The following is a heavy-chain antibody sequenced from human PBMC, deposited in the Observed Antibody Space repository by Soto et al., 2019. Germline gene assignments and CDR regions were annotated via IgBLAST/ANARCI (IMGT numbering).Heavy chain of an antibody. D-gene: IGHD6-13*01. CDR3: ARPIAAAGTPNYYYYGMDV. J-gene: IGHJ6*02. CDR1: GGSVSSGSYY. CDR2: IYYSGST. Sequence: SATLSLTCTVSGGSVSSGSYYWSWFRQPPGKGLEWIGYIYYSGSTNYNPSLKSRVTISVDTSKNQFSLKLSSVTAADTAVYYCARPIAAAGTPNYYYYGMDVWGQGTTVTVSS. V-gene: IGHV4-61*01.